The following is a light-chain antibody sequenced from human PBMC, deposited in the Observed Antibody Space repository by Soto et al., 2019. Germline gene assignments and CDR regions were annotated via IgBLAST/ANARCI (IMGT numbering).Light chain of an antibody. CDR3: QQRSNWPPLT. CDR1: QSVSSY. J-gene: IGKJ4*01. Sequence: EIVLTQSPATLSLSPGERATLSCRASQSVSSYLAWYQQKPGQAPRLLIYDASNRATGIPARFSGSGSGTAFTLTISSIEPADFAVYYCQQRSNWPPLTFGGGTKVEIK. CDR2: DAS. V-gene: IGKV3-11*01.